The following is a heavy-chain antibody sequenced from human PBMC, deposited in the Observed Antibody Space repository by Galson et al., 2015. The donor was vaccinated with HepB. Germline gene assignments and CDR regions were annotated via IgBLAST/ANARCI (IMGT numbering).Heavy chain of an antibody. CDR3: ARYDYGDYVEYYGMDV. CDR2: TYYGSKWYN. Sequence: CAISGDSVSSNSAAWNWIRQSPSRGLEWLGRTYYGSKWYNDYAVSVKSRITINPDTSKNQFSLQLNSVTPEDTAVYYCARYDYGDYVEYYGMDVWGQGTTVTVSS. CDR1: GDSVSSNSAA. D-gene: IGHD4-17*01. J-gene: IGHJ6*02. V-gene: IGHV6-1*01.